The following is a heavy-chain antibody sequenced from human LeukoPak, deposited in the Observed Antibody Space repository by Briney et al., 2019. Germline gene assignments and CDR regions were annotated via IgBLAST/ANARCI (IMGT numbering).Heavy chain of an antibody. D-gene: IGHD5-18*01. CDR1: GFTFSSYA. CDR3: AKDRGYSYGYSTAFDY. Sequence: GGSLRLSCATSGFTFSSYAMSWVRQAPGKVLALVSPISGSGGSTYYADSVKGRFTISRDNSKNTLYLQMNSLRAEDTAVYYCAKDRGYSYGYSTAFDYWGQGTLVTVSS. V-gene: IGHV3-23*01. J-gene: IGHJ4*02. CDR2: ISGSGGST.